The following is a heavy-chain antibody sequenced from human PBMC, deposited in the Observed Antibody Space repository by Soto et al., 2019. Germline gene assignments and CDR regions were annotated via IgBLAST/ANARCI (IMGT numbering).Heavy chain of an antibody. CDR2: ISAYNGNT. D-gene: IGHD3-22*01. J-gene: IGHJ4*02. Sequence: QVQLVQSGAEVKKPGASVKVSCKASGYTFTSYGISWVRQAPGQGLEWMGWISAYNGNTNYAQMLQGRVTMTTDTSTSTAYMELRSLRSDDTAVYYCARTYYYDSSGYYYGGLGDYWGQGTLVTVSS. CDR1: GYTFTSYG. V-gene: IGHV1-18*04. CDR3: ARTYYYDSSGYYYGGLGDY.